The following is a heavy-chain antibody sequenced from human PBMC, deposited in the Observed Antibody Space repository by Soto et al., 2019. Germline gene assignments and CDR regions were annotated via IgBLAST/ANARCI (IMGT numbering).Heavy chain of an antibody. J-gene: IGHJ4*02. CDR1: GYTFTTHY. D-gene: IGHD2-15*01. CDR2: IDPRSGSA. Sequence: ASVKVSCKASGYTFTTHYIHWVRQAPGQGPEWMGIIDPRSGSAGYAQRFQVSVTMTRDTPTSTFYMELSSLRSEDTAVYYCARLYGGNWYFDYWGQGTLVTVPQ. CDR3: ARLYGGNWYFDY. V-gene: IGHV1-46*01.